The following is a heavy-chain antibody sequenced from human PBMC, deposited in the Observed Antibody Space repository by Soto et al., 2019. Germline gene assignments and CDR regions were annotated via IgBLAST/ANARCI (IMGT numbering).Heavy chain of an antibody. V-gene: IGHV3-23*01. CDR1: GFSFSTFE. J-gene: IGHJ5*01. CDR3: VTGGWLDF. D-gene: IGHD3-16*01. Sequence: EVQLLESGGGLVQPGGSLRLSCAASGFSFSTFEMSWVRQAPGRGLEWVSFISDDGSRTYYADAVKSRFTISRDNSNHTLYLQMNSLTAEDTAVYACVTGGWLDFWGQGTLVTVSS. CDR2: ISDDGSRT.